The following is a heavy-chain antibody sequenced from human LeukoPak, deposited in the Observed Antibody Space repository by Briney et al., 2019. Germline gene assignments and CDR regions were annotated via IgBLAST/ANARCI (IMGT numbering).Heavy chain of an antibody. J-gene: IGHJ6*03. CDR2: INHSGGT. Sequence: SETLSLTCAVYGGSFSDYSWSWIRQPPGKGLEWIGGINHSGGTKHNPSLMSRVIKSVDTSRNQFSLKVRSVTAADTAVYYCARVGYSFSINDWSRIGLGAYPTKYYYYMDVWGKGTTVTVSS. CDR1: GGSFSDYS. CDR3: ARVGYSFSINDWSRIGLGAYPTKYYYYMDV. V-gene: IGHV4-34*01. D-gene: IGHD5-18*01.